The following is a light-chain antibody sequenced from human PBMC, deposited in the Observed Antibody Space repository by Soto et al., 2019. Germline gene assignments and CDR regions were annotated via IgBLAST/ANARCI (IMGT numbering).Light chain of an antibody. CDR3: SSYAGSNNVV. J-gene: IGLJ2*01. CDR1: SSDVGGYNY. CDR2: EVS. V-gene: IGLV2-8*01. Sequence: QSALTQPPSASGSPGQSVTISCTGTSSDVGGYNYVSWYQQHPGKAPKLMIYEVSKRPSGVPDRFSGSKSGNTASLTVSGPQAEDEADYYCSSYAGSNNVVFGGGTTLTVL.